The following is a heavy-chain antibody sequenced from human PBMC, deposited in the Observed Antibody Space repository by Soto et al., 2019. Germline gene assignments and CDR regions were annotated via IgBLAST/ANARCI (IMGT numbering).Heavy chain of an antibody. D-gene: IGHD6-6*01. J-gene: IGHJ4*02. CDR3: ARAPKVSGSAQTRPDF. Sequence: SVKVSCKASGGTFSSYAISWVRQAPGQGLEWMGGTIPIFGTANYAQKFQGRVTITADKSTSTAYMELSSLRSEDTAVYYCARAPKVSGSAQTRPDFWGQGSLVTVSS. CDR2: TIPIFGTA. V-gene: IGHV1-69*06. CDR1: GGTFSSYA.